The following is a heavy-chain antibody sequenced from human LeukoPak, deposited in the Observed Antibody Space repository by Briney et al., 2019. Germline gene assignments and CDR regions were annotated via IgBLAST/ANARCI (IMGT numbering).Heavy chain of an antibody. CDR3: ARGIVATTYYFDY. J-gene: IGHJ4*02. CDR2: IYHSGST. V-gene: IGHV4-4*02. Sequence: SGTLSLTCAISGGSIRSSNWWSWVRPPPGKGLEWIGEIYHSGSTNYNPSLESRITISVDKSKNQFSLKLSSVTAADTAVYYCARGIVATTYYFDYWGQGTLVTVSS. CDR1: GGSIRSSNW. D-gene: IGHD5-12*01.